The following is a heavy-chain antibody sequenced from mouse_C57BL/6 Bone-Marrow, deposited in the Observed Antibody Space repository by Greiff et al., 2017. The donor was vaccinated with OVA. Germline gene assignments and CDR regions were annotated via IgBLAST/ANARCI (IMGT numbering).Heavy chain of an antibody. D-gene: IGHD4-1*01. CDR2: INPNNGGT. J-gene: IGHJ4*01. V-gene: IGHV1-26*01. CDR1: GYTFTDYY. CDR3: ALVPGTGYAMDY. Sequence: VQLQQSGPELVKPGASVKISCKASGYTFTDYYMNWVKQSHGTSLEWIGDINPNNGGTSYNQKLKGNATLTVDKSSSTAYMELRSLTYEDSAVYYCALVPGTGYAMDYRGQGTSVTVSS.